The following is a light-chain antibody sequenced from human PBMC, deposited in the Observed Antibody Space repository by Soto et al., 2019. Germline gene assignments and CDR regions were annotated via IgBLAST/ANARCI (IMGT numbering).Light chain of an antibody. V-gene: IGKV1-39*01. CDR2: AAS. CDR3: QQSYSTPRT. CDR1: HSISNY. J-gene: IGKJ4*01. Sequence: DIQMTQSPSSLSASVGDRVTITCRTSHSISNYLNWYQQKPGKAPKLLIYAASNLQSGVPSRFSGSGSGTDFTLTISSLQAEDFATYHCQQSYSTPRTFGGGTKVEIK.